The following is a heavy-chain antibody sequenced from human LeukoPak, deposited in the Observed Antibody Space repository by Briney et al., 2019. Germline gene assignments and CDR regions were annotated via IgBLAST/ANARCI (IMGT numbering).Heavy chain of an antibody. CDR1: GGSFSGYY. D-gene: IGHD2/OR15-2a*01. Sequence: SETLSLTCAVYGGSFSGYYWSWIRQPPGKGLEWIGEINHSGSTNYNPSLKSRVTISVDTSKNQFSLKLSSVTAADTAVYYCARGRRTWPNSLLNYGIDVWGQGTTVTVSS. J-gene: IGHJ6*02. CDR2: INHSGST. CDR3: ARGRRTWPNSLLNYGIDV. V-gene: IGHV4-34*01.